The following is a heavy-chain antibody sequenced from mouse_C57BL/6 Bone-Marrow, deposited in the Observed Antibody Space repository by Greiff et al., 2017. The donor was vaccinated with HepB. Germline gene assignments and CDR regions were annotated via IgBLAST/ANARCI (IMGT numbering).Heavy chain of an antibody. CDR1: GFTFSDYG. CDR3: ARDLFAY. V-gene: IGHV5-17*01. J-gene: IGHJ3*01. CDR2: ISSGSSTN. Sequence: EVQRVESGGGLVKPGGSLKLSCAASGFTFSDYGMHWVRQAPEKGLEWVAYISSGSSTNYYADTVKGRFTISRDNAKKTQFLQMTSLRSEDTAMYYCARDLFAYWGQGTLVTVSA.